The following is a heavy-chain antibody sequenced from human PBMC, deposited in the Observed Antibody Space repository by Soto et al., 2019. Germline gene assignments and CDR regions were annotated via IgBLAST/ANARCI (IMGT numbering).Heavy chain of an antibody. V-gene: IGHV3-7*05. Sequence: EVQLVESGGGLVQPGGSLRLSCAVSGFTCTTYWMTWVRQAPGKGLEWVANIKEDGTEKNYLDSVGGRFSISRDNAKNSLFLQMNSLRAEDSAIYYWARAGSENEYCGQGTLVTVSS. CDR1: GFTCTTYW. D-gene: IGHD3-10*01. CDR3: ARAGSENEY. CDR2: IKEDGTEK. J-gene: IGHJ4*02.